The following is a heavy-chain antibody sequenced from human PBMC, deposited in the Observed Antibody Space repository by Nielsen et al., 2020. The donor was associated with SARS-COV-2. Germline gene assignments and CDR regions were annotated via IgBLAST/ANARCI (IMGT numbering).Heavy chain of an antibody. D-gene: IGHD2-2*01. Sequence: ASVQVSCKASGYTFTGYYMHWVRQAPGQGLEWMGRINPNSGGTNYAQKFQGRVTMTRDTSISTAYMELSRLRSDDTAVYYCARDRIVVVPAAKVDFDYWGQGTLVTVSS. CDR1: GYTFTGYY. J-gene: IGHJ4*02. CDR3: ARDRIVVVPAAKVDFDY. CDR2: INPNSGGT. V-gene: IGHV1-2*06.